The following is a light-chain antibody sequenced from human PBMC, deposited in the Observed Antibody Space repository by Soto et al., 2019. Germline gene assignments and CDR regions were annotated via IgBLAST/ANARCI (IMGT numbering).Light chain of an antibody. V-gene: IGLV2-14*01. CDR2: GVS. Sequence: QSVLTQPASVSGSPGQSITISCTGTISDFVVYNYVSWYQQHPGKAPKLMIYGVSNRPSGVSNRFSGSKSGNTASLTISGLQADDEADYYCSSHTISSAIQLFGNGTKVTVL. CDR1: ISDFVVYNY. CDR3: SSHTISSAIQL. J-gene: IGLJ1*01.